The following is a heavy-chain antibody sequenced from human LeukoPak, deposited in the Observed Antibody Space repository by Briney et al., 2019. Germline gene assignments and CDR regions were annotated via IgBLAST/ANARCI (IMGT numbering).Heavy chain of an antibody. CDR1: GYSSTTDD. CDR3: ARVFGQWLAVD. Sequence: ASVKVSCKASGYSSTTDDINWVRQASGRGLEWMGFINPGSGKTRYPQKFQGRVTMTRDTSINTVYMELSSLRSEDTATYYCARVFGQWLAVDWGQGTPVIVSS. CDR2: INPGSGKT. D-gene: IGHD6-19*01. J-gene: IGHJ4*02. V-gene: IGHV1-8*01.